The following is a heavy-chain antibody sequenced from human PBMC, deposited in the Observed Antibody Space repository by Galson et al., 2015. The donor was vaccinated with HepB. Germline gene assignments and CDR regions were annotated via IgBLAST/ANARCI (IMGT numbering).Heavy chain of an antibody. CDR1: GYTFTGYY. CDR3: ASAYGSGSYDFQW. V-gene: IGHV1-2*02. Sequence: SVKVSCKASGYTFTGYYMHWVRQAPGQGLEWMGWINPNSGGTNYAQKIQGRVTMTRDTSISTAYMELSRLRSDDTAVYYCASAYGSGSYDFQWWGQGTLVTVSS. J-gene: IGHJ4*02. CDR2: INPNSGGT. D-gene: IGHD3-10*01.